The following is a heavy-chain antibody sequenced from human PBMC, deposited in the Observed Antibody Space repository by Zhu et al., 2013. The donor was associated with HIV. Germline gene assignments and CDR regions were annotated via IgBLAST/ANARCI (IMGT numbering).Heavy chain of an antibody. Sequence: QVQLVQSGAEVKKPGSSVKVSCKASGGTFSSYAISWVRQAPGQGLEWMGGIIPIFGTANYAQKFQGRVTITADKSTSTAYMELSSLRSEDTAVYYCARGGGGPFFGVVIPYYYGMDVWGQGTTVTVSS. D-gene: IGHD3-3*01. CDR2: IIPIFGTA. V-gene: IGHV1-69*06. J-gene: IGHJ6*02. CDR1: GGTFSSYA. CDR3: ARGGGGPFFGVVIPYYYGMDV.